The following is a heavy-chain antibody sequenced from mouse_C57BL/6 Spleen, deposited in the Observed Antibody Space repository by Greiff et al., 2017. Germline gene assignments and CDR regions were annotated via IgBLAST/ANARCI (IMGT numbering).Heavy chain of an antibody. CDR3: ARKEDYGSSYTYYYAMDY. D-gene: IGHD1-1*01. Sequence: VQRVESGPGLVAPSQSLSITCTVSGFSLTSYAISWVRQPPGKGLEWLGVIWTGGGTNYNSALKSRLSISKDNSKSQVFLKMNSLQTDDTARYYCARKEDYGSSYTYYYAMDYWGQGTSVTVSS. CDR2: IWTGGGT. CDR1: GFSLTSYA. J-gene: IGHJ4*01. V-gene: IGHV2-9-1*01.